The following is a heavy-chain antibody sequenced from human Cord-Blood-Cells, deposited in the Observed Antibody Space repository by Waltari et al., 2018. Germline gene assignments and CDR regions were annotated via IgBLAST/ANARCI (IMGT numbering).Heavy chain of an antibody. Sequence: QVQLQESGPGLVKPSETLSLTCAVSGYSISSGYYWGWIRQPPGKGLEWIGSIYHSGSTYYNPSLKSRVTISVDTSKNQFSLKLSSVTAADTAVYYCAREQWLVIHLWGRGTLVTVSS. J-gene: IGHJ2*01. CDR2: IYHSGST. V-gene: IGHV4-38-2*02. D-gene: IGHD6-19*01. CDR3: AREQWLVIHL. CDR1: GYSISSGYY.